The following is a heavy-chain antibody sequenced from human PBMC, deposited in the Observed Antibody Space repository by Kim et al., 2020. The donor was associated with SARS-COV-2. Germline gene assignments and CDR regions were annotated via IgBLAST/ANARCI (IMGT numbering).Heavy chain of an antibody. D-gene: IGHD3-10*01. CDR3: ASPRTLNPDYYGASDSFVGGFDL. J-gene: IGHJ3*01. V-gene: IGHV1-69*05. CDR2: IVPVLGTT. Sequence: SVKVSCQVSGGDFFNYAVSWVRQAPGQGLEWMGGIVPVLGTTNFPESLQGRVTLTTDEAAHTIYMELRTLTSADTAMYYCASPRTLNPDYYGASDSFVGGFDLWGQGTMVTVS. CDR1: GGDFFNYA.